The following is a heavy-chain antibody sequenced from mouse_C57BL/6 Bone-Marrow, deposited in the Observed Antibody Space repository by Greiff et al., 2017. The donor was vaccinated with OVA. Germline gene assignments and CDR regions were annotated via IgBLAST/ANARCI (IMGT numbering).Heavy chain of an antibody. D-gene: IGHD2-3*01. J-gene: IGHJ2*01. Sequence: QVQLKESGAELARPGASVKLSCKASGYTFTSYGISWVKQRTGQGLEWIGEIYPRSGNTYYNEKFKGKATLTADKSSSTAYMELRSLTSEDSAVYFCARLGYDGYYFDYWGQGTTLTVSS. CDR2: IYPRSGNT. CDR1: GYTFTSYG. CDR3: ARLGYDGYYFDY. V-gene: IGHV1-81*01.